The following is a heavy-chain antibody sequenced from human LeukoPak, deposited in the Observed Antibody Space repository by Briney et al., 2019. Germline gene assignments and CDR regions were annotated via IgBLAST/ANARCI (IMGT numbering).Heavy chain of an antibody. V-gene: IGHV3-48*01. J-gene: IGHJ4*02. Sequence: RGSLRLSCSASGFTFSSYSMNWVRQAPGKGLEWVSYISSSSTTIYYADSVKGRFTISRDNAKNSLYLQMNSLRVADTAVYYCARGPYKDFWSGYSDYWGQGTLVTVSS. CDR1: GFTFSSYS. CDR3: ARGPYKDFWSGYSDY. CDR2: ISSSSTTI. D-gene: IGHD3-3*01.